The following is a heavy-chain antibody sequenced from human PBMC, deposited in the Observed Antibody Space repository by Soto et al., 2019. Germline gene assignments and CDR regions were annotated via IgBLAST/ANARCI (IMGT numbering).Heavy chain of an antibody. CDR2: IIPIFGTA. D-gene: IGHD5-12*01. J-gene: IGHJ4*02. CDR3: ATSYGGLLSTDY. CDR1: GGTFSSYA. V-gene: IGHV1-69*05. Sequence: SVKVSCKASGGTFSSYAISWVRQAPGQGLEWMGGIIPIFGTANYAQKFQGRVTMTTDTSTSTAYMELRSLRSDDTAVYYCATSYGGLLSTDYWGQGTLVTVSS.